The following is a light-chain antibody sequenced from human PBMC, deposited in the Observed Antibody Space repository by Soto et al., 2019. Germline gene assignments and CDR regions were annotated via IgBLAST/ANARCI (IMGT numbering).Light chain of an antibody. V-gene: IGKV1-5*03. CDR3: QQYNDYSWT. CDR1: QSISSW. CDR2: KAS. J-gene: IGKJ1*01. Sequence: DIQMTQSPSSVSASVGDRVTITCRASQSISSWLAWYQQKPGKAPRLLIYKASTLEIGVPSRFSGSGSGTEFTLTISSLQPDDVAIYYCQQYNDYSWTFGQGTKVDIK.